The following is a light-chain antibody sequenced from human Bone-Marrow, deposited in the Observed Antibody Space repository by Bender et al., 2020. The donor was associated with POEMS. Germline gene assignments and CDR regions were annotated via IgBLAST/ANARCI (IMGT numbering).Light chain of an antibody. CDR3: SSWDDSLNGWV. Sequence: QSVLTQPPSAFGTPGQRVTISCSGTSSNFGNNAANWYQHVPGTAPKLLIYSNNQRPSGVPDRCSASTSGTSASLAISGLHSDDEADYYCSSWDDSLNGWVFGGGTKLTVL. J-gene: IGLJ3*02. CDR1: SSNFGNNA. CDR2: SNN. V-gene: IGLV1-44*01.